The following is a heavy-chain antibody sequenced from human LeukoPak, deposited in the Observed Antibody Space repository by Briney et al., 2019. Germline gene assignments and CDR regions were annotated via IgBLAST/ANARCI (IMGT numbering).Heavy chain of an antibody. CDR2: KSKTDGGTT. D-gene: IGHD3-9*01. CDR3: TTDPYDILTGYPEGMDV. J-gene: IGHJ6*02. V-gene: IGHV3-15*01. Sequence: AGGSLRLSCAASGFTFSNAWMSWVRQAPGKGLEWVGRKSKTDGGTTDYAAPVKGRFTISRDDSKNTLYLQMNSLKTEDTAVYYCTTDPYDILTGYPEGMDVWAQGTTVTVSS. CDR1: GFTFSNAW.